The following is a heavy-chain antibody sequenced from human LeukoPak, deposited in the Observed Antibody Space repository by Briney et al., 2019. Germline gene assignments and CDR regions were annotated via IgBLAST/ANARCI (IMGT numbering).Heavy chain of an antibody. CDR1: GDSIGSHY. CDR3: ARDYYDSRGEAFDI. Sequence: SETLSLTCTVSGDSIGSHYWSWLRQPPGKGLEWIGYIFYVGSTNYNPSLKSRVTISVDTSKNQFSLKLNSVTAADTAVYYCARDYYDSRGEAFDIWGQGTMVTVPS. CDR2: IFYVGST. D-gene: IGHD3-22*01. V-gene: IGHV4-59*11. J-gene: IGHJ3*02.